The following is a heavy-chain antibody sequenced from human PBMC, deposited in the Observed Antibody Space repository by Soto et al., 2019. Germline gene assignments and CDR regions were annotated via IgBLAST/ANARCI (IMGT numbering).Heavy chain of an antibody. CDR2: IYYSGRS. Sequence: QVQLQESGPGLVKPSQTLSLTCTVSGGSISSGGYYWSWIGQHPGKGLEWIGYIYYSGRSYYNPSLRSQLTTSVNTTKNQFSLKRSSVTTADTAVYYCARAGVVVVAAPRYYCDYWGQGTLVTVSS. V-gene: IGHV4-31*01. CDR1: GGSISSGGYY. D-gene: IGHD2-15*01. J-gene: IGHJ4*02. CDR3: ARAGVVVVAAPRYYCDY.